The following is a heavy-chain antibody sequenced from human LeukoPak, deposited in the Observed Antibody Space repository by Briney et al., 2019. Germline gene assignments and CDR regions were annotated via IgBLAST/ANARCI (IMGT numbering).Heavy chain of an antibody. J-gene: IGHJ4*02. CDR2: INSDGSST. Sequence: GGSLRLSXAASGFTFSSYWMHWVRQAPGKGMVWVSRINSDGSSTSYADSVKGRFTISRDNAKNTLYLQMNSLRAEDTAVYYCAREQWLGNCDYWGQGTLVTVSS. CDR3: AREQWLGNCDY. D-gene: IGHD6-19*01. V-gene: IGHV3-74*01. CDR1: GFTFSSYW.